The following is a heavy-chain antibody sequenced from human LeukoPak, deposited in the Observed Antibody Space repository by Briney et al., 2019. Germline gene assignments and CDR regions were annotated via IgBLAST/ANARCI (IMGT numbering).Heavy chain of an antibody. CDR3: ARRGPTWGWFDP. V-gene: IGHV4-59*08. CDR1: GGSISSYY. CDR2: IYYSGST. D-gene: IGHD7-27*01. Sequence: PSETLSLTCTVSGGSISSYYWSWIRQPPGKGLEWIGYIYYSGSTNYNPSLKSRVTISVDTSKNQFSLKLSSVTAADTAVYYCARRGPTWGWFDPWGQGTLVTVSS. J-gene: IGHJ5*02.